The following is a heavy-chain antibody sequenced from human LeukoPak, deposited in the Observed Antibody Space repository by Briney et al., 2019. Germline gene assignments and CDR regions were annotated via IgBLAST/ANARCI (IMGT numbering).Heavy chain of an antibody. D-gene: IGHD6-19*01. J-gene: IGHJ3*02. CDR1: GFTFSSYG. CDR2: IRYDGSNK. CDR3: AKLRRLVAGADAFDI. V-gene: IGHV3-30*02. Sequence: PGGSLRLSCAASGFTFSSYGMHWVRQAPGKGLEWVAFIRYDGSNKYYADSVKGRFTISRDNSKNTLYLQMNSLRAEDTAVYYCAKLRRLVAGADAFDIWGQGTMVTVSS.